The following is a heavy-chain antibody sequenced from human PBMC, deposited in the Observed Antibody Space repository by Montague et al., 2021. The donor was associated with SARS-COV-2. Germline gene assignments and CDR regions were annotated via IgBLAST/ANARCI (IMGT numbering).Heavy chain of an antibody. V-gene: IGHV4-61*02. CDR3: ARSAFRYFDRPGMDV. CDR2: IDASGTT. J-gene: IGHJ6*02. Sequence: TLSLTCTVSGGSIRSDGFYWNWIRQPAGRGLEWIGRIDASGTTNYKPSLKGRVIISLDRSKNQFSLKLSSVIAADTAVYYCARSAFRYFDRPGMDVWGQGTTVTVSS. CDR1: GGSIRSDGFY. D-gene: IGHD3-9*01.